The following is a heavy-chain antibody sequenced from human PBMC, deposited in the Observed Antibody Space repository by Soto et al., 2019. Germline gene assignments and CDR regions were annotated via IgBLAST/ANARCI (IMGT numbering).Heavy chain of an antibody. CDR1: GGSISSSSYY. V-gene: IGHV4-39*01. CDR3: ARHKDYYGMDV. J-gene: IGHJ6*02. Sequence: TVSGGSISSSSYYWGWIRQPPGKGLEWIGSIYYSGSTYYNPSLKSRVTISVDTSKNQFSLKLSSVTAADTAVYYCARHKDYYGMDVWGQGTTVTVSS. CDR2: IYYSGST.